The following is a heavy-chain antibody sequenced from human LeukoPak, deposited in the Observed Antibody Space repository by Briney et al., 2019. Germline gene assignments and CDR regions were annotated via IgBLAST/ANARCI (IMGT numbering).Heavy chain of an antibody. CDR3: AREHYSNYGHWFDP. CDR1: GGTFSSYA. CDR2: IIPIFGTA. D-gene: IGHD4-11*01. J-gene: IGHJ5*02. Sequence: SVKVSCKASGGTFSSYAISWVRQAPGQGLEWMGRIIPIFGTANYAQKFQGRVTITTDESTSTAYMELSSLRSEDTAVYSCAREHYSNYGHWFDPWGQGTLVTVSS. V-gene: IGHV1-69*05.